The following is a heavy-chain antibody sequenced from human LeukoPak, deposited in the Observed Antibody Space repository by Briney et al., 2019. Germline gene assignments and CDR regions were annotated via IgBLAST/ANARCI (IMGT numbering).Heavy chain of an antibody. D-gene: IGHD3-22*01. CDR2: ISSSSSYI. J-gene: IGHJ4*02. Sequence: GGSLRLSCAASGFTFGSYSMNWVRQAPGKGLEWVSSISSSSSYIYYADSVKGRFTISRDNAKNSLYLQMNSLRAEDTAVYYCAGAYYYDSMDYWGQGTLVTVSS. V-gene: IGHV3-21*01. CDR3: AGAYYYDSMDY. CDR1: GFTFGSYS.